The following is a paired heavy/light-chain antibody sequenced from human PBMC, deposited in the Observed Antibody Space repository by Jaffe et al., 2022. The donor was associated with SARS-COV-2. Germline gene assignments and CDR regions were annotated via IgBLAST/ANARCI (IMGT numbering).Light chain of an antibody. CDR3: QTWDTDIQV. CDR2: LNDDGSQ. J-gene: IGLJ3*02. CDR1: NGHSHYA. V-gene: IGLV4-69*01. Sequence: QPVLTQSPSDSASLGASVKLTCTLSNGHSHYAIAWHQQQPEKGPRFLIKLNDDGSQIKGDGIPDRFSGSSSGAERYLTISSLKSEDEADYYCQTWDTDIQVFGGGTKLTVL.
Heavy chain of an antibody. D-gene: IGHD1-7*01. CDR1: GFTFSSYW. CDR2: IKQDGSEK. J-gene: IGHJ4*02. Sequence: EVQLVESGGGLVQSGGSLRLSCAASGFTFSSYWMSWVRQAPGKGLEWVANIKQDGSEKYYVDSVKGRFTISRDNAKNSIYLQMSTLRDEDTAVYYCAGGRTGTKFGQFHYWGQGTLVTVSS. V-gene: IGHV3-7*03. CDR3: AGGRTGTKFGQFHY.